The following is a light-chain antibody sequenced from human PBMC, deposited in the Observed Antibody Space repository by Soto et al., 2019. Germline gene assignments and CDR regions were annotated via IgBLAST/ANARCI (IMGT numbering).Light chain of an antibody. CDR1: SSDVGGYNY. J-gene: IGLJ2*01. V-gene: IGLV2-8*01. Sequence: QSVLTQPPSASGSPGQSVTISCTGTSSDVGGYNYVSLYQQHPGKAPKLMIYEVSKRPSGVPDRFSGSKSGNTASLTVSGLQAEYEADYYCSSYAGSNIVVFGGGTKLTVL. CDR2: EVS. CDR3: SSYAGSNIVV.